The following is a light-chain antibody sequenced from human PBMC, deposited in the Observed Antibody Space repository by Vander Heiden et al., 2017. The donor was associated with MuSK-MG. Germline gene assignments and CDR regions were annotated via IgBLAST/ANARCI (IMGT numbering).Light chain of an antibody. CDR2: WAS. J-gene: IGKJ1*01. CDR1: QSVLYSSNNKND. V-gene: IGKV4-1*01. CDR3: QQDDSTPHT. Sequence: DIVMTQSPDSLAVSLGERATINCKSSQSVLYSSNNKNDLAWYQQKPGQPPKLLIYWASTRESGVPDRFSGRGSGTDFTLTIIRLKAEDVAVYFFQQDDSTPHTFGQGTKVEIK.